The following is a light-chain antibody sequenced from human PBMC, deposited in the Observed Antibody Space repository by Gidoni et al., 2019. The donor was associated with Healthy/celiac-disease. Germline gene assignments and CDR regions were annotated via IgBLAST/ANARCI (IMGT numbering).Light chain of an antibody. CDR1: QSLLHSNGYNY. V-gene: IGKV2-28*01. J-gene: IGKJ5*01. Sequence: DSVMTQSPLSLPVTPGEPASISCRSSQSLLHSNGYNYLDWYLQKPGQSPQLLIYLCSNRASGVPDRFSGSGSGTDFTLKISRVEAEDVGVSYCMQALQTPITFGQGTRLEIK. CDR2: LCS. CDR3: MQALQTPIT.